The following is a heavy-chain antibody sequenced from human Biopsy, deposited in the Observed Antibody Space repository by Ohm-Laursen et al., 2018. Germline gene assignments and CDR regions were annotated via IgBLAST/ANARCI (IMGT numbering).Heavy chain of an antibody. CDR1: GDSINNYY. CDR3: ARGTGRYYVYGAFDI. J-gene: IGHJ3*02. D-gene: IGHD1-26*01. V-gene: IGHV4-4*07. CDR2: IYTSGSP. Sequence: GTLSLTCTVSGDSINNYYWSWIRQPAGKGLEWIGRIYTSGSPNYNLSLESRVTTSVDTSKNQFSPNLRSVTAADTAVYYCARGTGRYYVYGAFDIWGQGTVVTVSS.